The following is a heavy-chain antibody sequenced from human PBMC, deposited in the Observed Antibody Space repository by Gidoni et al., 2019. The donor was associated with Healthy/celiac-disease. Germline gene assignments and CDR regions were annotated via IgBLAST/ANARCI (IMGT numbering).Heavy chain of an antibody. Sequence: EVQLLESGGGLVQPGGSLRLSCAASGFTFRRYAMSWVRQAPGKGLEWVSAISGSGGSTYYADSVKGRFTISRDNSKNTLYLQMNSLRAEDTAVYYCARSYDSSGYYPIYYFDYWGQGTLVTVSS. CDR3: ARSYDSSGYYPIYYFDY. D-gene: IGHD3-22*01. J-gene: IGHJ4*02. CDR2: ISGSGGST. CDR1: GFTFRRYA. V-gene: IGHV3-23*01.